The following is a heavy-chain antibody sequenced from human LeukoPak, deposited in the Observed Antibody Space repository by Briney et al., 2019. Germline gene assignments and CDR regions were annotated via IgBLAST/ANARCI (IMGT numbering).Heavy chain of an antibody. V-gene: IGHV4-4*07. CDR3: ARVYDYVWGSYRYGNWFDP. J-gene: IGHJ5*02. Sequence: KSSETLSLTCTVSGGSISSYYWSWIRQPAGKGLEWIGRIYTSGSTNYNPSLKSRVTISVDTSKNQFSLKLSSVTAADTAVYYCARVYDYVWGSYRYGNWFDPWGQGTLVTVSS. D-gene: IGHD3-16*02. CDR1: GGSISSYY. CDR2: IYTSGST.